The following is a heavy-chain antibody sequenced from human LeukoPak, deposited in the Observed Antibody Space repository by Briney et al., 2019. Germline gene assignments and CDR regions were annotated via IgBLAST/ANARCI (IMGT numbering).Heavy chain of an antibody. D-gene: IGHD3-3*01. J-gene: IGHJ4*02. V-gene: IGHV3-7*03. CDR1: GFTFSSYW. CDR2: IKQDGSEK. Sequence: SGGSLRLSCAASGFTFSSYWMSWVRQAPGKGLEWVANIKQDGSEKYYVDSVKGRFTISRDNAKNSLYLQMNSLRAEDTAVYYCAKVPGTIFGVVIPVFYFDYWGQGTLVTVSS. CDR3: AKVPGTIFGVVIPVFYFDY.